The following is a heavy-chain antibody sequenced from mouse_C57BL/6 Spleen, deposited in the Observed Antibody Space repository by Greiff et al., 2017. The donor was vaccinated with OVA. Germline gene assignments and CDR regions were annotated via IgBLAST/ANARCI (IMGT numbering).Heavy chain of an antibody. Sequence: QVQLKQSGPELVKPGASVKISCKASGYAFSSSWMNWVKQRPGKGLEWIGRIYPGDGDTNYNGKFKGKATLTADKSSSTAYMQLSSLTSEDSAVYFCARMGYDGYYFYAMDYWGQGTSVTVSS. CDR3: ARMGYDGYYFYAMDY. V-gene: IGHV1-82*01. CDR1: GYAFSSSW. D-gene: IGHD2-3*01. J-gene: IGHJ4*01. CDR2: IYPGDGDT.